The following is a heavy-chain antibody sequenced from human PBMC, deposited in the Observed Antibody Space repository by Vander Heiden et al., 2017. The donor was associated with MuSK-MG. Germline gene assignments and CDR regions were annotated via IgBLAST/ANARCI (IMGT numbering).Heavy chain of an antibody. J-gene: IGHJ3*01. V-gene: IGHV1-8*01. CDR2: MNPNSGNR. CDR1: GYSFSSVD. CDR3: ARGDDSNSSYVFDV. Sequence: QVQLVQSGAEVKKPGASVKVSCKASGYSFSSVDINWVRQAPGQGLEWMGWMNPNSGNRGYAQKFQGRLTMTKNTSISTAYMELSSLGSEDTAVYYCARGDDSNSSYVFDVWGQGTVVTVS. D-gene: IGHD6-6*01.